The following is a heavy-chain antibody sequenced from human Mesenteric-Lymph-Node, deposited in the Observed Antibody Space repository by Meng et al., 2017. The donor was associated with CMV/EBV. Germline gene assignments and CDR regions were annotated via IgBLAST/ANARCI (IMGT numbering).Heavy chain of an antibody. J-gene: IGHJ4*02. CDR3: ARLSSYSSAYDY. Sequence: TASGSTFTSHDINWVRQAAGQGLQWMGWVSPNSDNADYAQRFQGRVTFSRNSAISTAYMEVSSLTYEDTAVYYCARLSSYSSAYDYWGQGTLVTLSS. V-gene: IGHV1-8*01. CDR1: GSTFTSHD. D-gene: IGHD5-18*01. CDR2: VSPNSDNA.